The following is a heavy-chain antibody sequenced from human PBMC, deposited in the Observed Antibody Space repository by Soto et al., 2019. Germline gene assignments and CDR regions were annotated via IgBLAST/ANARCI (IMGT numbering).Heavy chain of an antibody. CDR1: GFDFNIWE. Sequence: QSGGSLRLSCVASGFDFNIWEMNWVRQAPGKGLEWLSYIPATGTGANYAESVRGRFTTSRDNANKVVYLQMNSLTVEDTAVYYCARSWGWSPGTDFWGQGTLVTVSS. D-gene: IGHD3-16*01. J-gene: IGHJ4*02. CDR2: IPATGTGA. V-gene: IGHV3-48*03. CDR3: ARSWGWSPGTDF.